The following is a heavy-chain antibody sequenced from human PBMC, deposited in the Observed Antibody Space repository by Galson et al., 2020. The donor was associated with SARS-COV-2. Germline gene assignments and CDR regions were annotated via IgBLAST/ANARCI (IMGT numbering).Heavy chain of an antibody. CDR3: ARGETYYYDSSGYYPLLDY. J-gene: IGHJ4*02. CDR1: GFTFSSYW. CDR2: INSDGSST. Sequence: GASMKISCAASGFTFSSYWMNWVRQAPGKGLVWVSRINSDGSSTSYADSVKGRFTISRDNAKNTLYLQMNSLRAEDTAVYYCARGETYYYDSSGYYPLLDYWGQGTLVTVSS. D-gene: IGHD3-22*01. V-gene: IGHV3-74*01.